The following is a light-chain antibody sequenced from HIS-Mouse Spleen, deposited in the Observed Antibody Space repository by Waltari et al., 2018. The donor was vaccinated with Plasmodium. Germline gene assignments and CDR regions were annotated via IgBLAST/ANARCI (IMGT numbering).Light chain of an antibody. J-gene: IGKJ3*01. CDR1: QSVSSN. CDR2: GAA. V-gene: IGKV3-15*01. CDR3: QQYNNWSFT. Sequence: EIVMTHSQATLSVSPGERATLPCRASQSVSSNLAWYQQKPGQAPRLLIYGAATRATGIPARFSGSGSGTEFTLTISSLQSEDFAVYYCQQYNNWSFTFGPGTKVDIK.